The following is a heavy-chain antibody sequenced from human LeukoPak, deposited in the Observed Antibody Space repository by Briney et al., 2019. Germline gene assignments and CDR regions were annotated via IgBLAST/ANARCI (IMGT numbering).Heavy chain of an antibody. CDR1: GFTFSSYG. CDR3: AKDWEAAAPDY. J-gene: IGHJ4*02. D-gene: IGHD6-13*01. V-gene: IGHV3-30*18. CDR2: ISYDGSNK. Sequence: GGTLRLSCAASGFTFSSYGMHWGRQAPGTGLERVAVISYDGSNKYYADSVKGRFTISRDNSKNTLYLQMNSLRAEDTAVYYCAKDWEAAAPDYWGQGTLVTVSS.